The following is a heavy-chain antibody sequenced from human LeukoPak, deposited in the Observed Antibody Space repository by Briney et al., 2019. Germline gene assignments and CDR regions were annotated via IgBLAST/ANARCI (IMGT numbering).Heavy chain of an antibody. CDR2: IWYDGSNK. D-gene: IGHD5-24*01. CDR1: GFTLSSYG. V-gene: IGHV3-33*01. J-gene: IGHJ4*02. Sequence: GGSLRLSCAASGFTLSSYGMHWVRQAPGKGLEWVAVIWYDGSNKYYADSVKGRFTISRDNSKNTLYLQMNSLRAEDTAVYYCARDLEMATTLDYWGQGTLVTVSS. CDR3: ARDLEMATTLDY.